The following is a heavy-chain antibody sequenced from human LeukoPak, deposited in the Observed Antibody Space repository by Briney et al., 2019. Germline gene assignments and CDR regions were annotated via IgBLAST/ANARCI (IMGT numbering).Heavy chain of an antibody. CDR2: INPNSGGT. D-gene: IGHD2-2*01. Sequence: VASVKVSCKASGYTFTGYFMHWVRQAPGQGLEWMGWINPNSGGTNYAQKFQGRVTMTRDTSISTAYMELSRLRSDDTAVYYCATSGELGYSSSTNCPPYYYMDVWGKGTTVTVSS. V-gene: IGHV1-2*02. J-gene: IGHJ6*03. CDR1: GYTFTGYF. CDR3: ATSGELGYSSSTNCPPYYYMDV.